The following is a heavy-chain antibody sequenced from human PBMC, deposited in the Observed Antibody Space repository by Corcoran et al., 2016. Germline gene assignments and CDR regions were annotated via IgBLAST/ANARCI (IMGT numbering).Heavy chain of an antibody. D-gene: IGHD6-19*01. V-gene: IGHV4-34*01. J-gene: IGHJ4*02. Sequence: QVQLQQWGAGLWKPSETLSLTCAVYGGSFSGYYWSWIRQPPGKALEWIGEISHSGSTNYNPSLKSRVTISLDPTKNQFSLKLSSVTAADTAVYYCARGGNGYSSGWYQPFDYWGQGTLVTVSS. CDR1: GGSFSGYY. CDR2: ISHSGST. CDR3: ARGGNGYSSGWYQPFDY.